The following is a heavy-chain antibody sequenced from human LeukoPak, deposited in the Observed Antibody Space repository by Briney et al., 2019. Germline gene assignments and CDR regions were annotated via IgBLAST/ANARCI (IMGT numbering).Heavy chain of an antibody. J-gene: IGHJ5*02. Sequence: PGGSLRLSCEASGFAFSSYEMNWVRQAPGKGLEWVSYISSSGSTIYYADSVKGRFTISRDNAKNSLYLQMNSLRAEDTAVYYCARVLRDGDYFAWGQGTLVTVSS. CDR1: GFAFSSYE. D-gene: IGHD4-17*01. CDR3: ARVLRDGDYFA. CDR2: ISSSGSTI. V-gene: IGHV3-48*03.